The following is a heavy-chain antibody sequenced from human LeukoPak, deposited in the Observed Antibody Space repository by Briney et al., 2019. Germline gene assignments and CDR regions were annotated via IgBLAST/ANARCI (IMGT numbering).Heavy chain of an antibody. D-gene: IGHD4-23*01. CDR2: IYPGDSGT. V-gene: IGHV5-51*01. Sequence: GESLKISCKGSGYSFTSYWIGWVRQMPGKGLEWMGIIYPGDSGTGYSPSFQGQVTISADKSISTAYLQWSSLKASDTAMYYCARHDTDYGGNLPLDYWGQGTLVTVSS. J-gene: IGHJ4*02. CDR1: GYSFTSYW. CDR3: ARHDTDYGGNLPLDY.